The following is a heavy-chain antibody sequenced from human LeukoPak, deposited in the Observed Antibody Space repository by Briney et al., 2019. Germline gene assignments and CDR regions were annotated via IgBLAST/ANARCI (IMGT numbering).Heavy chain of an antibody. V-gene: IGHV1-46*01. CDR3: ARGPIYGDYRYYFDY. CDR1: GYTFTSYY. J-gene: IGHJ4*02. D-gene: IGHD4-17*01. CDR2: INPSGGST. Sequence: GASVKVSCKASGYTFTSYYMHWVRQAPGQGLEWMGIINPSGGSTSYAQKFQGRVSMTRDTSTSTVYMELSSLRSEDTAVYYCARGPIYGDYRYYFDYWGQGTLVTVSS.